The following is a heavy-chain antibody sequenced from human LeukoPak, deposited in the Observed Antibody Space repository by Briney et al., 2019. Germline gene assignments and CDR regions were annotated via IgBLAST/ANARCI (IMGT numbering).Heavy chain of an antibody. CDR3: AKARRTTVTTYCFDP. CDR2: ISGSGGSR. V-gene: IGHV3-23*01. CDR1: GFSIKDYA. J-gene: IGHJ5*02. Sequence: AGGSLRLSREASGFSIKDYALTWVRHAPGVGLEWISTISGSGGSRYYRDSVKGRFTVSRDNSKNTVYLQMDSLRADDTALYYCAKARRTTVTTYCFDPWGQGTLVTVSS. D-gene: IGHD4-17*01.